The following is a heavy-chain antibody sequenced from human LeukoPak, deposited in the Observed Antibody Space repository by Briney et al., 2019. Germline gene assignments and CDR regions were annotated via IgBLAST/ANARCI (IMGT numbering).Heavy chain of an antibody. J-gene: IGHJ6*02. CDR3: ARDNGSGSYVSYYYGMDV. CDR2: ISYDGSNK. CDR1: GFTFSSYA. Sequence: GGSLGLSCASSGFTFSSYAMHWVRQAPGKGLEGGAVISYDGSNKYYADSVKGRFTISRDNSKNTLYLQMNSLRAEDTAVYYCARDNGSGSYVSYYYGMDVWGQGTTVTVSS. V-gene: IGHV3-30*04. D-gene: IGHD3-10*01.